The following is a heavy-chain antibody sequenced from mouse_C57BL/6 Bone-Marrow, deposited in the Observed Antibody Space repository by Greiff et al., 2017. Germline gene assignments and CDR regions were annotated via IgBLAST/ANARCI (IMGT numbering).Heavy chain of an antibody. V-gene: IGHV1-80*01. Sequence: VQLQQSGAELVKPGASVKISCKASGYAFSSYWMNWVKQRPGKGLEWIGQIYPGDGDTNYNGKFKGKATLTADKSSSTAYMQLSSLTSEDSAVYFCARVITTVVYFDYWGQGTTLTVSS. D-gene: IGHD1-1*01. CDR2: IYPGDGDT. J-gene: IGHJ2*01. CDR3: ARVITTVVYFDY. CDR1: GYAFSSYW.